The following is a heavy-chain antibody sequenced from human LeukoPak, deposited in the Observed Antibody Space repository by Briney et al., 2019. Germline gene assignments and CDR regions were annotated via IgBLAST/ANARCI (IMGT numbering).Heavy chain of an antibody. CDR2: ISWNSGSI. D-gene: IGHD2-15*01. J-gene: IGHJ5*02. CDR1: GFTFDDYA. V-gene: IGHV3-9*01. Sequence: GGSLRLSCAASGFTFDDYAMHWVRQAPGKGLEWVSGISWNSGSIGYADSVKGRFTISRDNAKNSLYLQMNSLRAEDTPLYYCVRGGESTWSWGQGTLVTVSS. CDR3: VRGGESTWS.